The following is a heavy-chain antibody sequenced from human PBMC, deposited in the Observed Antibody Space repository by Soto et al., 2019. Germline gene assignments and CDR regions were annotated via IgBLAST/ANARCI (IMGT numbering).Heavy chain of an antibody. J-gene: IGHJ3*02. CDR2: IDPSDSYT. CDR3: ASPFWGGYSNPPKYDVFDI. D-gene: IGHD3-3*01. CDR1: GYSFTSYW. V-gene: IGHV5-10-1*01. Sequence: PGESLKISCKGSGYSFTSYWISWVRQMPGKGLEWMGRIDPSDSYTNYSPSFQGHVTISADKSISTAYLQWSSLKASDTAMYYCASPFWGGYSNPPKYDVFDIWGKGTRVTVSS.